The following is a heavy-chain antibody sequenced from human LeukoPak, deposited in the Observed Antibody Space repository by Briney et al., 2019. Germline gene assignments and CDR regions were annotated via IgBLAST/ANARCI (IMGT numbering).Heavy chain of an antibody. J-gene: IGHJ3*02. CDR2: ISGSGGST. V-gene: IGHV3-23*01. D-gene: IGHD3-10*01. Sequence: PGRSLRLSCAASGFTFSSYGMSWVRQAPGKGLEWVSAISGSGGSTYYADSVKGRFTISRDNSKNTLYLQMNSLRAEDTAVYYCAKPSYYYGSGSPYAFDIWGQGTMVTVSS. CDR1: GFTFSSYG. CDR3: AKPSYYYGSGSPYAFDI.